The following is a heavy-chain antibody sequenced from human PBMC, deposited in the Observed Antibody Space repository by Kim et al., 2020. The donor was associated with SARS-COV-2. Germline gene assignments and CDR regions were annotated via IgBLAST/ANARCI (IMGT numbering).Heavy chain of an antibody. Sequence: GGSLRLSCAASGFVFSNYAVHWVRQAPGKGLEYVSAISSNGQSTYYGNSVKGRFTISRDNSKDTLYLQMGSLGVEDMAVYYCARGGYYYGSGSYYYYFDSWAREPWSPSPQ. V-gene: IGHV3-64*01. J-gene: IGHJ4*02. CDR3: ARGGYYYGSGSYYYYFDS. D-gene: IGHD3-10*01. CDR2: ISSNGQST. CDR1: GFVFSNYA.